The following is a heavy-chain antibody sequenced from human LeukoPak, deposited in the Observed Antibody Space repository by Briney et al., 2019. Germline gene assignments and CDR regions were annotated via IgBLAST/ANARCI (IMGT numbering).Heavy chain of an antibody. V-gene: IGHV4-59*01. CDR2: IYYSGST. J-gene: IGHJ5*02. CDR1: GGSISSYY. D-gene: IGHD2-2*01. CDR3: ARFIVVVPAAIIVDGHEPNNWFDP. Sequence: SETLSLTCTVSGGSISSYYWSWIRQPPGKGLEWIGYIYYSGSTNYNPSLKSRVTISVDTSKNQFSPKLSSVTAADSAVYYCARFIVVVPAAIIVDGHEPNNWFDPWGQGTLVTVSS.